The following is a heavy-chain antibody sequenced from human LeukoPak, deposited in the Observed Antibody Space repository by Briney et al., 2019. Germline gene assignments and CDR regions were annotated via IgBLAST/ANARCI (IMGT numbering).Heavy chain of an antibody. Sequence: GRSLRLSCAASGFTFSSYAMHWVRQAPGKRLEWVAVISYDGSNKYYADSVKGRFTISRDNSKNTLYLQMNSLRAEDTAVYYCNRRLGRYYYGMDVWGKGTTVTVSS. CDR3: NRRLGRYYYGMDV. J-gene: IGHJ6*04. D-gene: IGHD3-9*01. CDR2: ISYDGSNK. V-gene: IGHV3-30*04. CDR1: GFTFSSYA.